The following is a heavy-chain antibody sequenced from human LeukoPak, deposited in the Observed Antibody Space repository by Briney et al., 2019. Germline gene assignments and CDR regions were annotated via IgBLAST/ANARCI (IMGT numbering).Heavy chain of an antibody. CDR1: GGSISYYY. Sequence: SETLSLTCTVSGGSISYYYWSWIRQSPGKGLEWIGYIYYDGSTNYNPSLKSRVTISVDMSKNQFSLKVTSVTAADTAIYYCARKGGHFDYWGQGTLVTVSS. D-gene: IGHD2-15*01. CDR2: IYYDGST. CDR3: ARKGGHFDY. V-gene: IGHV4-59*01. J-gene: IGHJ4*02.